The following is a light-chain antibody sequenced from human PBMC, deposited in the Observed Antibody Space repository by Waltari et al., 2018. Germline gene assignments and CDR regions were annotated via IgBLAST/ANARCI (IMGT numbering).Light chain of an antibody. CDR1: QSVSRS. Sequence: EIVLTQSPGTLSLSPGERATLSCRASQSVSRSLAWYQQKPGQAPRLLIYGASSRATVVPDRFSGSGSGTDFSLTISRLEPEDFAVNYCQHYVRLPVSFGQGTKVEIK. CDR3: QHYVRLPVS. V-gene: IGKV3-20*01. CDR2: GAS. J-gene: IGKJ1*01.